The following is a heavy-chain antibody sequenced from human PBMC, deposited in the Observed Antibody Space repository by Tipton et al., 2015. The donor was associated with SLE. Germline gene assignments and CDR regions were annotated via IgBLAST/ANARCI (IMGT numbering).Heavy chain of an antibody. J-gene: IGHJ4*02. D-gene: IGHD3-22*01. CDR3: ARQGYDSSGYYFDY. V-gene: IGHV3-21*01. CDR2: ISSSSNYI. Sequence: WIRQAPGKGLAWVSSISSSSNYIYYADSVKGRFTISRDNAKNSLYLQMNSLRAEDTAVYYCARQGYDSSGYYFDYWGQGTLVTVSS.